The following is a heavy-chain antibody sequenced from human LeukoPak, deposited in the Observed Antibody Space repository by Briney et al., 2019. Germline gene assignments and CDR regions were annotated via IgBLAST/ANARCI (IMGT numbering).Heavy chain of an antibody. Sequence: MASETLSLTCTVSGGSISSSSYYWGWIRQPPGKGLEWIGSIYFSGSTYYNPSLKSRVTISVDTSKNQFSLKLSSVTAADTAVYYCARAADYDYVWGSRVFDPWGQGTLVTVSS. J-gene: IGHJ5*02. CDR1: GGSISSSSYY. D-gene: IGHD3-16*01. CDR3: ARAADYDYVWGSRVFDP. V-gene: IGHV4-39*07. CDR2: IYFSGST.